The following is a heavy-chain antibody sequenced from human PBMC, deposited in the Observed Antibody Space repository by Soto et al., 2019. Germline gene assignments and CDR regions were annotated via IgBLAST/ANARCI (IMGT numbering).Heavy chain of an antibody. CDR2: IYYSGST. J-gene: IGHJ1*01. Sequence: SETLSLTCTVSGGSISSYYGSWIRQPPGKGLEWIGYIYYSGSTNYNPSLKSRVTISVDTSKNEFSLKLTSVTAADTAIYYCGEEDSDLAVRGPAFRGQGTLVPVSP. D-gene: IGHD2-21*01. CDR3: GEEDSDLAVRGPAF. V-gene: IGHV4-59*01. CDR1: GGSISSYY.